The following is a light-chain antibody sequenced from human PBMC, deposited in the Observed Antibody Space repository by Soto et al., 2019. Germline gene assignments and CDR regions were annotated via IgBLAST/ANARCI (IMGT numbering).Light chain of an antibody. CDR1: SSDVGGYNY. CDR3: TSYTSSDTLLYV. V-gene: IGLV2-14*01. J-gene: IGLJ1*01. Sequence: SALTQPASVSGSPGQSITISCTGTSSDVGGYNYVSWYQQHPGKAPKLLIYEVSHRPSGVSNRFSGSKSGNTASLTISGLQAEDEADYYCTSYTSSDTLLYVFGTGTKVTV. CDR2: EVS.